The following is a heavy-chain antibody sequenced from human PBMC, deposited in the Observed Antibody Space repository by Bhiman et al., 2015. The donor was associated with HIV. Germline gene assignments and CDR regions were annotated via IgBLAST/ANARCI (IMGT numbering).Heavy chain of an antibody. D-gene: IGHD6-13*01. CDR1: GFT. Sequence: EVQLIESGGDLVQPGRSLRLSCAASGFTLHWVRQAPGKGLEWVSGITWNSGTLGYADSVEGRFTISRDNAKNSLYLQMNSLRPEDTALYFCAKDYGRWAAVYYFDYWGQGTLVSVSS. J-gene: IGHJ4*02. V-gene: IGHV3-9*01. CDR3: AKDYGRWAAVYYFDY. CDR2: ITWNSGTL.